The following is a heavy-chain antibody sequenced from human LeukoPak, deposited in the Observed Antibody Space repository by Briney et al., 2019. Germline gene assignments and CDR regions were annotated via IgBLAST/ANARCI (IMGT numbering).Heavy chain of an antibody. CDR2: IRYDGSNK. CDR1: GFTFSSYG. Sequence: PGGSLRLSCAASGFTFSSYGMHWVRQAPGKGLEWVAFIRYDGSNKYYADSVKGRFTISRDNSKNTLYLQMNSLRAEDTAVYYCAKAALYCSSTSCYTHAFDIWGQGTMVTVPS. J-gene: IGHJ3*02. V-gene: IGHV3-30*02. D-gene: IGHD2-2*02. CDR3: AKAALYCSSTSCYTHAFDI.